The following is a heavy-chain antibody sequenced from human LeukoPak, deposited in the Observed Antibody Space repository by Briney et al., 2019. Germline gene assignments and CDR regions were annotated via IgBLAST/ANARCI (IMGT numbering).Heavy chain of an antibody. CDR2: ISGSGGST. J-gene: IGHJ4*02. CDR3: AKEHYDFWSGYSGY. Sequence: GRSLRLSCAASGFTFSSYAMSWVRQAPGKGLEWVSAISGSGGSTYYADSVKGRFTISRDNSKNTLYRQMNSLRAEDTAVYYCAKEHYDFWSGYSGYWGQGTLVTVSS. CDR1: GFTFSSYA. D-gene: IGHD3-3*01. V-gene: IGHV3-23*01.